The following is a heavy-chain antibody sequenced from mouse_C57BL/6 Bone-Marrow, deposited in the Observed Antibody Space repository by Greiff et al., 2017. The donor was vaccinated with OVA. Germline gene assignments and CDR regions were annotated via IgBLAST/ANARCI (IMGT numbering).Heavy chain of an antibody. D-gene: IGHD2-1*01. Sequence: DVQLQESGPGLVKPSQSLSLTCSVTGYSITSGYYWNWIRQFPGNKLEWMGYISYDGSNNYNPSLKNRISITRDTSKNQFFLKLNSVTTEDTATYYGATPYGNYPAWFAYWGQGTLVTVSA. CDR1: GYSITSGYY. CDR2: ISYDGSN. J-gene: IGHJ3*01. CDR3: ATPYGNYPAWFAY. V-gene: IGHV3-6*01.